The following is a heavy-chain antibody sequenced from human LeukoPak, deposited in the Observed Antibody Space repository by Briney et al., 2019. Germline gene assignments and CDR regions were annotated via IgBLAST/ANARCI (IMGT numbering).Heavy chain of an antibody. CDR2: INPKSGGT. V-gene: IGHV1-2*02. CDR3: ARTREGVWGSYSP. D-gene: IGHD3-16*01. CDR1: GYTFTSYD. Sequence: AASVKVSCKASGYTFTSYDINWVRLAPGQGLEWMGWINPKSGGTHYAQKFQGRVSMTRDTSINTVHLELSSLKTNDTAVYYCARTREGVWGSYSPWGQGTLVTVSS. J-gene: IGHJ4*02.